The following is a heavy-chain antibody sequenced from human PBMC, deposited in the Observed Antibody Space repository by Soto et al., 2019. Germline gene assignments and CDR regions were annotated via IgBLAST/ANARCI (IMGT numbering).Heavy chain of an antibody. D-gene: IGHD3-22*01. CDR3: TKGGWLEY. Sequence: EVQLLESGGGLVQPGGSLRLSCAASGFTFSTFDMSWVRQAPGKGLEWVSAILGSTGNTYYADSVKGRFTISKDNSENTLFLHMNSLRPEDAALYYCTKGGWLEYWGEGMVVTVSS. J-gene: IGHJ4*02. V-gene: IGHV3-23*01. CDR1: GFTFSTFD. CDR2: ILGSTGNT.